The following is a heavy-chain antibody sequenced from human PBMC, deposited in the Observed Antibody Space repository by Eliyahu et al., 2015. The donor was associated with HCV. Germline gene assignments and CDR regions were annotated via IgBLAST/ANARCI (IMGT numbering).Heavy chain of an antibody. V-gene: IGHV3-21*01. D-gene: IGHD3-9*01. CDR3: ARDNYDILTGYYYYYGMDV. CDR1: XFTFSSXS. J-gene: IGHJ6*04. CDR2: ISSSSSYX. Sequence: EVQLVESGGGLVKPGGSLRLSCAASXFTFSSXSMNWVRQAPGKGLEWVSSISSSSSYXYYADSVKGRFTISRDNAKNSLYLQMNSLRAEDTAVYYCARDNYDILTGYYYYYGMDVWGQRDHGHRLL.